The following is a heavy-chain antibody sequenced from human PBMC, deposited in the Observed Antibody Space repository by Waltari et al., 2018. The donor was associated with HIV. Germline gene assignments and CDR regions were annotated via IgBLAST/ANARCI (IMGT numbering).Heavy chain of an antibody. CDR3: ARYPEAFDWLLGPYYFDS. CDR2: ISAYNGNR. J-gene: IGHJ4*02. V-gene: IGHV1-18*01. D-gene: IGHD3-9*01. Sequence: QVQLVQSGAEVKKPGALVQVSCKASGYTFTRYGISWVRQAPGQGLEWMGWISAYNGNRNYAQKFQGRVTMTTDTSTITAYMELRSLRSDDTAVYYCARYPEAFDWLLGPYYFDSWGQGTLVTVSS. CDR1: GYTFTRYG.